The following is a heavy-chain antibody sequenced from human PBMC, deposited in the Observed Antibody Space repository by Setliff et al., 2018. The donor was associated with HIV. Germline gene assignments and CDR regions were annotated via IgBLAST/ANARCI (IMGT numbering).Heavy chain of an antibody. CDR1: GYTFTSYY. CDR2: INPSGGST. Sequence: GASVKVSCKASGYTFTSYYMHWVRQAPGQGLEWMGIINPSGGSTSYAQKFQGRVTMTRDTSTSTVYMELSSLRSEDTVVYYCARNPRIAVAGTDYYYYMDVWGKGTTVTVSS. D-gene: IGHD6-19*01. V-gene: IGHV1-46*01. J-gene: IGHJ6*03. CDR3: ARNPRIAVAGTDYYYYMDV.